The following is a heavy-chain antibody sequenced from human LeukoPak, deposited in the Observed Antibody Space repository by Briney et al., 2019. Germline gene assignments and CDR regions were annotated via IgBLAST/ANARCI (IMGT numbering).Heavy chain of an antibody. CDR1: GYTLSNFD. D-gene: IGHD3-3*01. Sequence: ASVKVSCKGSGYTLSNFDINWLRQANGQGLEWMGWISPNSANTGYAQKFQGRVTMTRDTSTNTAYMELSSLTSEDTAIYYCAVRGRNFIYDFWGQGTLVTVSS. J-gene: IGHJ4*02. CDR2: ISPNSANT. CDR3: AVRGRNFIYDF. V-gene: IGHV1-8*01.